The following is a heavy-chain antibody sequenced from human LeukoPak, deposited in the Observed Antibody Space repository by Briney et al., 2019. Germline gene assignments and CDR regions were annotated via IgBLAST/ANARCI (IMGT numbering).Heavy chain of an antibody. D-gene: IGHD2-8*01. J-gene: IGHJ5*02. V-gene: IGHV3-33*01. Sequence: VGALILSCAASGFTFISYGMNWVRQAPGKGLEWVAVIWYDGSNKYYADSVKGRFTISRDNSKNTLYLQMNSMRAEDTAVYYCGRDTGCTNGVCYMEGWFDPWGQGTLVTVSS. CDR1: GFTFISYG. CDR3: GRDTGCTNGVCYMEGWFDP. CDR2: IWYDGSNK.